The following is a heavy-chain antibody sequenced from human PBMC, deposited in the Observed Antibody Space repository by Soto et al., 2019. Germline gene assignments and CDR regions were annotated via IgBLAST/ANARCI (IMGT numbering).Heavy chain of an antibody. J-gene: IGHJ4*02. V-gene: IGHV3-43*01. Sequence: EVQLVESGGVVVQPGGSLRLSCAASGCTFDDYTMHWVRQAPGEGLEWVSLISWDGGSTYYADSVKGRFTISRDNSKNSLYLQRNSLRTEDTALYYCANGGVAVDYWGQGTLVTVSS. D-gene: IGHD1-26*01. CDR2: ISWDGGST. CDR1: GCTFDDYT. CDR3: ANGGVAVDY.